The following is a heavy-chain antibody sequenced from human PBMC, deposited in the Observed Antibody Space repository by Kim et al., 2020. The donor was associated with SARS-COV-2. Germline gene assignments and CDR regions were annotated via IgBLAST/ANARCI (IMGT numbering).Heavy chain of an antibody. Sequence: TPSLKSRVTISVDTSKNQFSLKLSSVTAADTAVYYCARDRIAVAPDAFDIWGQGTMVTVSS. V-gene: IGHV4-30-2*04. CDR3: ARDRIAVAPDAFDI. J-gene: IGHJ3*02. D-gene: IGHD6-19*01.